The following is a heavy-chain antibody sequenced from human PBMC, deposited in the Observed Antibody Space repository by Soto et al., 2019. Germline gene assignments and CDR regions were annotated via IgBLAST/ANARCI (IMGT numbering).Heavy chain of an antibody. Sequence: PSETLSLTCTVSTGSIHNYFWSWIRQSPGKGLEWIGYISYSGSTKYNPSLKSRVSISVDTSKNQFSLKLSSVTAADTAVYYCAKDGSGGNYDTSGYYSNWGQGTLVTVSS. CDR2: ISYSGST. V-gene: IGHV4-59*01. J-gene: IGHJ4*02. D-gene: IGHD3-22*01. CDR1: TGSIHNYF. CDR3: AKDGSGGNYDTSGYYSN.